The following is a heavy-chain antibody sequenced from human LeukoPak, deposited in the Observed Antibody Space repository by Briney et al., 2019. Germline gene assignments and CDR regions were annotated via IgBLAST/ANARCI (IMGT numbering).Heavy chain of an antibody. V-gene: IGHV4-39*07. J-gene: IGHJ5*02. Sequence: SSETLSLTCTVSGGSISSSSYYWGWIRQPPGKGLEWIGSIYYSGSTYYNPSLKSRVTISVDTSKNQFSLKLSSVTAADTAVYYCARALGGSSWYRTTPNWFDPWGQGTLVTVSS. D-gene: IGHD6-13*01. CDR1: GGSISSSSYY. CDR2: IYYSGST. CDR3: ARALGGSSWYRTTPNWFDP.